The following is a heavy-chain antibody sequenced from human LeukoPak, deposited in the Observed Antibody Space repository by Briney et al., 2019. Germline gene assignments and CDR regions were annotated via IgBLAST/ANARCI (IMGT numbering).Heavy chain of an antibody. D-gene: IGHD3-22*01. V-gene: IGHV4-59*01. CDR1: GGSISSYY. Sequence: SETLSLTCTVSGGSISSYYWSWIRQPPGKGLEWIGYIYYSGSTNYNPSLKSRDTMSVDTSKNQFSLKLSSVTAADTAVYYCARVDYDSSGYSDYWGQGTLVTVSS. J-gene: IGHJ4*02. CDR3: ARVDYDSSGYSDY. CDR2: IYYSGST.